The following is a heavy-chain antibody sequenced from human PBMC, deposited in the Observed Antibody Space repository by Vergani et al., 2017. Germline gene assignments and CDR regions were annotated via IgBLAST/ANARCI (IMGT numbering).Heavy chain of an antibody. V-gene: IGHV3-23*01. CDR1: GFTFNSYA. D-gene: IGHD2-2*01. J-gene: IGHJ3*01. Sequence: QLLESGGGLIQPGGSLSLSCAASGFTFNSYAMTWVRRAPGKGLGWVSGNNNTVGSTSYADSVQGRFTISRENSKNTLYLQMTDLRAEDAATYYCAKVCGSPSCPYGGVAFDVWGHGTMVTVSS. CDR3: AKVCGSPSCPYGGVAFDV. CDR2: NNNTVGST.